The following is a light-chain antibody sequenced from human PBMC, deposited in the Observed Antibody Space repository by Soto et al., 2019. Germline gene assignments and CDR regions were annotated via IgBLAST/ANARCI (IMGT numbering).Light chain of an antibody. CDR2: DNN. CDR1: SSNIGNNY. J-gene: IGLJ3*02. Sequence: QSVLTQPPSVSAAPGQKVTISCSGSSSNIGNNYVSWYQQLPGTAPKLLIYDNNKRPSGIPDRFSGSKSGTSATLGITGLQTGDEADYYCGTWDTNLSARVFGGGTKLTVL. CDR3: GTWDTNLSARV. V-gene: IGLV1-51*01.